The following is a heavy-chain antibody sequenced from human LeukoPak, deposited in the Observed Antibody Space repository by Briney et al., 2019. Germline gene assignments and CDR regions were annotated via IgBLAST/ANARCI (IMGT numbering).Heavy chain of an antibody. CDR2: ISGSGGST. CDR1: GFTFSSNA. CDR3: AKPRYCSGGSCYSVFDY. D-gene: IGHD2-15*01. V-gene: IGHV3-23*01. Sequence: GGSLRLSCAASGFTFSSNAMSWVRQAPGKGLEWVAAISGSGGSTYYADSVKGRFTISRDNSKNTLYLQMNSLRAEDTAVYYCAKPRYCSGGSCYSVFDYWGQGTLVTVSS. J-gene: IGHJ4*02.